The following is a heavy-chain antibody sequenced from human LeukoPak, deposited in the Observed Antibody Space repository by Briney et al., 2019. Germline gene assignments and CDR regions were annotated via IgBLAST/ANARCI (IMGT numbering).Heavy chain of an antibody. J-gene: IGHJ5*02. CDR2: IYYSGTT. V-gene: IGHV4-39*07. CDR1: GGSISSSSYY. CDR3: ARGTTVTTINDGWFDP. Sequence: PSETLSLTCTVSGGSISSSSYYWGWIRQSPGKGLEWIGTIYYSGTTYYNPSFTSRVTISVDTSKNQFSLKLSSVTAADTAVYYCARGTTVTTINDGWFDPWGQGTLVTVSS. D-gene: IGHD4-17*01.